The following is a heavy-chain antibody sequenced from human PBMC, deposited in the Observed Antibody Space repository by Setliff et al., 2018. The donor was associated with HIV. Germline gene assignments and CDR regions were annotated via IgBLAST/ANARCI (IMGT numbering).Heavy chain of an antibody. V-gene: IGHV3-23*01. CDR1: GFTFRNYK. Sequence: GGSLRLTCTASGFTFRNYKFNCVRQGPGRGLGWVSAISGSGGSTYYADSVKGRFTITRDNSKNTLYLQMTSLRAEVTAVYYCAKGQQWLVAGPRDGMDVWGQGTTVTVSS. CDR2: ISGSGGST. D-gene: IGHD6-19*01. CDR3: AKGQQWLVAGPRDGMDV. J-gene: IGHJ6*02.